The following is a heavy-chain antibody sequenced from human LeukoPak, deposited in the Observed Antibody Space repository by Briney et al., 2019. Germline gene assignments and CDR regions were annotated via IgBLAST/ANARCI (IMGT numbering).Heavy chain of an antibody. D-gene: IGHD6-13*01. V-gene: IGHV3-23*01. CDR1: GFTFSSYA. CDR2: ISGSGGNT. J-gene: IGHJ1*01. CDR3: AKDRRAAAVAEYFQH. Sequence: GGSLRLSCAASGFTFSSYAMSWVRQAPGKGLEWVSAISGSGGNTYYADSVKGRFTISRDNSKNTLYLQMNSLRAEDTAVYYCAKDRRAAAVAEYFQHWGQGTLVTVSS.